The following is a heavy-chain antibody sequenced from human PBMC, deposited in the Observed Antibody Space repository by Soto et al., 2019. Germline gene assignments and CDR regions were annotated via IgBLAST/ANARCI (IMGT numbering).Heavy chain of an antibody. CDR1: GFTFSNHG. D-gene: IGHD6-19*01. V-gene: IGHV3-30*18. CDR2: ISYDGSNK. J-gene: IGHJ4*02. Sequence: QVQLVESGGGVVQPGRSLRLSCAASGFTFSNHGMHWVRQAPGKGLEWVAVISYDGSNKYYADSVKGRFTISRDNSKNTVYLQMNSLRVEDTAVYYCAKGGSGWYLPHWGQGTLVTVSS. CDR3: AKGGSGWYLPH.